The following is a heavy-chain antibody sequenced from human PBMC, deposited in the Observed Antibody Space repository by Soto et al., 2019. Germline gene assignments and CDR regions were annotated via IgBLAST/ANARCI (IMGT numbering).Heavy chain of an antibody. V-gene: IGHV3-23*01. D-gene: IGHD3-16*02. J-gene: IGHJ6*02. CDR3: AKTRDRRSYYYYGMDV. Sequence: GGSLRLSCAASGFTFSSYAMSWVRQAPGKGLEWVSAISGSGGSTYYADSVKGRFTISRDNSKNTLYLQMNSLRAEDTAVYYCAKTRDRRSYYYYGMDVWGQGTTVTVSS. CDR1: GFTFSSYA. CDR2: ISGSGGST.